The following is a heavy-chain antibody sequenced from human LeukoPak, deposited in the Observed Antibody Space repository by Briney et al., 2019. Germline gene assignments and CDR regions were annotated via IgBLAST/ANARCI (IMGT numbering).Heavy chain of an antibody. Sequence: GGSLRLSCAASGFTFSSYWMSWVRQAPGKGLEWVANIKQDGSEKYYVDSVKGRFTISRDNAKNSLYLQMNSLRAEDTAVYYCARYCGSTSCYGADFDYWGQGTLVTVSS. CDR3: ARYCGSTSCYGADFDY. V-gene: IGHV3-7*01. J-gene: IGHJ4*02. CDR2: IKQDGSEK. CDR1: GFTFSSYW. D-gene: IGHD2-2*01.